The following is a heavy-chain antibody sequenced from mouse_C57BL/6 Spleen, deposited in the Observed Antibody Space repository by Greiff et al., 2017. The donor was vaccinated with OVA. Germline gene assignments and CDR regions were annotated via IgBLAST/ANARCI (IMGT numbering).Heavy chain of an antibody. V-gene: IGHV5-17*01. CDR1: GFTFSDYG. Sequence: EVQLVESGGGLVKPGGSLKLSCAASGFTFSDYGMHWVRQAPEKGLEWVAYISSGSSTIYYADTVKGRFPISRDNAKNTLFLQMTSLRSEDTAMYYCARPDSLYAMDYWGQGTSVTVSS. CDR3: ARPDSLYAMDY. D-gene: IGHD6-2*01. CDR2: ISSGSSTI. J-gene: IGHJ4*01.